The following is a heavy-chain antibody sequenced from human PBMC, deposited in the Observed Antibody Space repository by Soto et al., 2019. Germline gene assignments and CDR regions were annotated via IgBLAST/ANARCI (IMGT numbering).Heavy chain of an antibody. D-gene: IGHD4-17*01. Sequence: QVQLVESGGGVVQPGRSLRLSCAASGFTFSSYGMHWVRQAPGKGLEWVAVISYDGSNKYYADSVKGRFTISRDNSKNALYRQMNSLRAEDTAVYYCATYGDPEDYYYGMDVWGQGTTVTVSS. CDR1: GFTFSSYG. CDR3: ATYGDPEDYYYGMDV. CDR2: ISYDGSNK. J-gene: IGHJ6*02. V-gene: IGHV3-30*03.